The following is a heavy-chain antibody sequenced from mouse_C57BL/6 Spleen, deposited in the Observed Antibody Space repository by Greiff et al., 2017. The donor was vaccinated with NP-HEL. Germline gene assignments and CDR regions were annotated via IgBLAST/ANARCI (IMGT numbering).Heavy chain of an antibody. CDR3: ARRGYDYSYAMDY. CDR2: ISDGGSYT. J-gene: IGHJ4*01. D-gene: IGHD2-4*01. Sequence: EVMLVESGGGLVKPGGSLKLSCAASGFTFSSYAMSWVRQTPEKRLEWVATISDGGSYTYYPDNVKGRFTISRDNDKNNLYLQMSHLKSEDTAMYYCARRGYDYSYAMDYWGQGTSVTVSS. V-gene: IGHV5-4*03. CDR1: GFTFSSYA.